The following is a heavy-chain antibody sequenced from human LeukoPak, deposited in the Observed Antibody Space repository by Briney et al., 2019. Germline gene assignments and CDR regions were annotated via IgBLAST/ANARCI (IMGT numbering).Heavy chain of an antibody. D-gene: IGHD2-2*01. CDR2: IYHSGST. CDR3: ASAASSTSSPH. CDR1: GGSISSGGYY. V-gene: IGHV4-30-2*01. J-gene: IGHJ4*02. Sequence: PSETLSLTCTVSGGSISSGGYYWSWIRQPPGKGLEWIGYIYHSGSTYYNPSLKSRVTISADRSKNQFSLKLSSVTAADTAVYYCASAASSTSSPHWGQGTLVTVSS.